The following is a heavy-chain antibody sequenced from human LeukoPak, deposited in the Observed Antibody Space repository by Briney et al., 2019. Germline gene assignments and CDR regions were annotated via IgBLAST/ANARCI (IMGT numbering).Heavy chain of an antibody. D-gene: IGHD2-15*01. CDR1: GFTFNSYG. CDR2: IWYDGSKK. Sequence: PGRSLRLSCAASGFTFNSYGMHWVRQAPGKGLEWVAVIWYDGSKKFYADSGKGRFTISRDKSKNTLYLQMNSLRVEDTAVYYCAREGCSGTSCYGVDAFDIWGQGTKVTVSS. CDR3: AREGCSGTSCYGVDAFDI. J-gene: IGHJ3*02. V-gene: IGHV3-33*01.